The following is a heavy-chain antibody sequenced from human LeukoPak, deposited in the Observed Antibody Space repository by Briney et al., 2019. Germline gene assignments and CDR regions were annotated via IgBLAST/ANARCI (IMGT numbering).Heavy chain of an antibody. J-gene: IGHJ4*02. CDR2: IYYSGST. CDR3: ARIYGSGDGGFDY. Sequence: SETLSLTCTVSGGSIGSYYWSWVRQPPGKGLEWIGYIYYSGSTNYNPSLKSRVTISVDTSKNQFSLKLSSVTAADTAVYYCARIYGSGDGGFDYWGQGTLVTVSS. V-gene: IGHV4-59*01. D-gene: IGHD3-10*01. CDR1: GGSIGSYY.